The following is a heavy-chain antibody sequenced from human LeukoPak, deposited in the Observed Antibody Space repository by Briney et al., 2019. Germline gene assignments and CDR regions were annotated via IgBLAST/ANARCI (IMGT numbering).Heavy chain of an antibody. CDR1: GFTFSSYA. V-gene: IGHV3-23*01. CDR3: AKGGSSTRINWFDP. J-gene: IGHJ5*02. CDR2: ISGSGGST. Sequence: GGSLRLSCAASGFTFSSYAMSWVRQAPGKGLEWVSAISGSGGSTYYADSVKGRFTISRDDSKNTLYLQMNSLRAEDTAVYYCAKGGSSTRINWFDPWGQGTLVTVSS. D-gene: IGHD2-2*01.